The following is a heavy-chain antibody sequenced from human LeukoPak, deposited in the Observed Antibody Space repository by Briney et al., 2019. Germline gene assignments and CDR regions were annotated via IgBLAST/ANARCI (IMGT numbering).Heavy chain of an antibody. Sequence: SETLSLTCAVYGGSFSGYYWSWIRQPPGKGLEWIGEINHSGSTNYNPSLKSRVTIPVDTSKNQCSLKLSSVTAADTAVYYCAGGRGSIAAAAHWGQGTLVTVSS. CDR2: INHSGST. CDR3: AGGRGSIAAAAH. J-gene: IGHJ4*02. V-gene: IGHV4-34*01. D-gene: IGHD6-13*01. CDR1: GGSFSGYY.